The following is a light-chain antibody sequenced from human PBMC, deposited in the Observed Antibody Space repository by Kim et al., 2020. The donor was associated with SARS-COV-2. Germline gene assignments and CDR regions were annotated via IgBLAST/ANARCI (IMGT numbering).Light chain of an antibody. Sequence: VSGALGQTARITCGGNNIGSKNVHWYQQKPGQAPVLVIYRDSNRPSGIPERFSGPNSGNTATLTISRAQAGDEADYYCQVWDSSTVFGGGTQLTVL. CDR3: QVWDSSTV. J-gene: IGLJ3*02. V-gene: IGLV3-9*01. CDR2: RDS. CDR1: NIGSKN.